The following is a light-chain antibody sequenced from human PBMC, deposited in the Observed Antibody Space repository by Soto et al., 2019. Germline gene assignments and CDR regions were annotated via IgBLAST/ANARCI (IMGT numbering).Light chain of an antibody. Sequence: DIQMTQSPSTLSASAGDRVTITCRASQSISSWLAWYQQKPGKAPKLLIYDASSLESGVPSRFSGSGSGTDFTLTISSLQSEDFAVYYCQQYNNWPWTFGQGTKVDIK. J-gene: IGKJ1*01. CDR3: QQYNNWPWT. V-gene: IGKV1-5*01. CDR1: QSISSW. CDR2: DAS.